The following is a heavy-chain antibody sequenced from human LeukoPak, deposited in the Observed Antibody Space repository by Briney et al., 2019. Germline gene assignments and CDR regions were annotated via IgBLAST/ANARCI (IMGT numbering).Heavy chain of an antibody. Sequence: SGTLSLTCGVSGGSISTTNWWTWVRQPPGEGLEWIGEVHLSGRTHYNPSLESRVTMSVDMSENHISLRLTSVTAADTAVYYCARGFYSGSYLPFLFDYWGQGTLVTVSS. CDR3: ARGFYSGSYLPFLFDY. CDR1: GGSISTTNW. V-gene: IGHV4-4*02. CDR2: VHLSGRT. D-gene: IGHD1-26*01. J-gene: IGHJ4*02.